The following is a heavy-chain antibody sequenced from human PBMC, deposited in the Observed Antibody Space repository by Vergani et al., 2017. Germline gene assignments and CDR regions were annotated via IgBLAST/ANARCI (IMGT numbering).Heavy chain of an antibody. CDR2: IIYSGTT. CDR1: GGSISSGDHC. Sequence: QVQLQESGPGVVKPSQTLSLTCAVSGGSISSGDHCWTWIRQRPGKGLEWIGYIIYSGTTYDNPSLRSRLTISVDTSQNQFSLKLRPVTAADTAVYYCARVDTQVPATSHFYYMDVWGKGTTVVVSS. V-gene: IGHV4-31*11. CDR3: ARVDTQVPATSHFYYMDV. J-gene: IGHJ6*03. D-gene: IGHD6-25*01.